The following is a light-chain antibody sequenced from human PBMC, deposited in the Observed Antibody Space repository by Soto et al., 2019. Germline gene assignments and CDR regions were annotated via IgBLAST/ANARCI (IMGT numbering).Light chain of an antibody. Sequence: EIVLTQSPGTLSLSPGERATLSCRASQSVSTSSLAWYQQNPGQAPKLLIYGASNRATGIPDRFSGSVSGTDFTLTIRRLEPEDFAVFYCQQYGSAPPTFGQGTKREIK. CDR3: QQYGSAPPT. CDR1: QSVSTSS. V-gene: IGKV3-20*01. J-gene: IGKJ2*01. CDR2: GAS.